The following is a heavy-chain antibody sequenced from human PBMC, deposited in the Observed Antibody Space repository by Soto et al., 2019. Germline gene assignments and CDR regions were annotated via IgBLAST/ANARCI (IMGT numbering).Heavy chain of an antibody. CDR1: GFTFSSYG. D-gene: IGHD2-2*01. CDR3: ATLHCSSTSCYSSDY. J-gene: IGHJ4*02. V-gene: IGHV3-30*03. Sequence: QVQLVESGGGVVQPGRSLRLSCAASGFTFSSYGMHWVRQAPGKGLEWVAVISYDGSNKYYADSVKGRFTISRDNSKNTLYLQMNSQRAEDTAVYYCATLHCSSTSCYSSDYWGQGTLVTVSS. CDR2: ISYDGSNK.